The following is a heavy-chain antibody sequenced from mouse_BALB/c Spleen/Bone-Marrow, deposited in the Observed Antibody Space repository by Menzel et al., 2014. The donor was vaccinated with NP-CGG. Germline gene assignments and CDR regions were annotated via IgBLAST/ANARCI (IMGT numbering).Heavy chain of an antibody. CDR3: AREKYGNYYAMDY. CDR1: GFSLTGFG. V-gene: IGHV2-6-7*01. Sequence: VKLMESGPGLVAPSQSLSITCTVSGFSLTGFGINWIRQPPGKGLEWLGMIWGDGTTGYNSALKSRLSIKKDNSKSQVFLKMNSLQAGDTARYYCAREKYGNYYAMDYLGQGTSVTVSS. CDR2: IWGDGTT. D-gene: IGHD2-10*02. J-gene: IGHJ4*01.